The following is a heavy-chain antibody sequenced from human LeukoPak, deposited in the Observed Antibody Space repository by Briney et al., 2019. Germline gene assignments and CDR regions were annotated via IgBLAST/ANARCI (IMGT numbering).Heavy chain of an antibody. CDR1: GGTFSSYA. V-gene: IGHV1-69*06. J-gene: IGHJ3*02. D-gene: IGHD1-14*01. CDR3: ARVRAAGRTRDAFDI. Sequence: SVKVSCKASGGTFSSYAITWVRQAPGQGLEWMGGIIPIFGTANYAQKFQGRVTITADKSASTAYMDLSSLRSEDTAVYYCARVRAAGRTRDAFDIWGQGTMVTVSS. CDR2: IIPIFGTA.